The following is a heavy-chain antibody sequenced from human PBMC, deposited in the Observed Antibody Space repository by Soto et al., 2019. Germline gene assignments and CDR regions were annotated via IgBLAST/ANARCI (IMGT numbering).Heavy chain of an antibody. D-gene: IGHD5-12*01. V-gene: IGHV1-69*01. Sequence: QVQLVQSGAEVKKPGSSVKVSCMASGGTFSTYGVSWVRQAPGQGLEWMGGIIPLLGTEKYAQKFQGRVTIRADESMTTADMEMRSLRSDDTAVYFCAREADRRWLHLFDYWGKGTLVTVSS. J-gene: IGHJ4*02. CDR2: IIPLLGTE. CDR3: AREADRRWLHLFDY. CDR1: GGTFSTYG.